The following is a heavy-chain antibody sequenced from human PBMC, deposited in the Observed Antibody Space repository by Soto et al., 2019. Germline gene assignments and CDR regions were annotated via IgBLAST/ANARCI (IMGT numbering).Heavy chain of an antibody. J-gene: IGHJ3*02. Sequence: SETLSLTCTVSGGSVSSYDWSWIRQPPGKGLEWIGYIYYSGSTNYNPSLKSRVTISVDTSKNQFSLKLSSVTAADTAVYYCARDTDYGDYVAFDIWGQGTMVTVSS. D-gene: IGHD4-17*01. CDR3: ARDTDYGDYVAFDI. CDR1: GGSVSSYD. CDR2: IYYSGST. V-gene: IGHV4-59*02.